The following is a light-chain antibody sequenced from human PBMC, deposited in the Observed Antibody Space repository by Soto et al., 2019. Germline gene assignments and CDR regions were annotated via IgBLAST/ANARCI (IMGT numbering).Light chain of an antibody. J-gene: IGKJ1*01. CDR1: QSVSSY. CDR2: DAS. Sequence: EIVLTQSPATLSLSPGERATLSCRASQSVSSYLAWYQQTPGQAPRLLIYDASNRATGIPDRFSGSGSGTDFTLTISRLEPEDFAVYYCQQYGSSPRTFGQGTKVDFK. CDR3: QQYGSSPRT. V-gene: IGKV3-20*01.